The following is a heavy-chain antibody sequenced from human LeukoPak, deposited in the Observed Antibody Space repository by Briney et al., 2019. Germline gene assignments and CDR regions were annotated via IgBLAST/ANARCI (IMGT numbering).Heavy chain of an antibody. V-gene: IGHV1-2*02. CDR1: GYTFTGYY. D-gene: IGHD3-10*01. CDR2: INPNSGGP. Sequence: ASVKVSCKASGYTFTGYYMHWVRQAPGQGLEWMGWINPNSGGPKYAQKFQGRVTMTWDTSISTAYMELSSLKSDDTAVYYCARVLGSTSGSFYPYWGQGTLVTVSS. J-gene: IGHJ4*02. CDR3: ARVLGSTSGSFYPY.